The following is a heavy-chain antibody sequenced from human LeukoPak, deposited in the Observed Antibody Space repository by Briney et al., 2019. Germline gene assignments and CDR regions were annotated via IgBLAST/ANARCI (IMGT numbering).Heavy chain of an antibody. D-gene: IGHD1-26*01. Sequence: GESLRLSCAASGFTFSSYAMSWVRQAPGKGLEWVSAISGSGGNTYYADSVKGRFTISRDNSKNTLYLQMSSLRAEDTAVYYCAKGPYSGFSWGQGTLVTVSS. CDR2: ISGSGGNT. V-gene: IGHV3-23*01. CDR3: AKGPYSGFS. CDR1: GFTFSSYA. J-gene: IGHJ5*02.